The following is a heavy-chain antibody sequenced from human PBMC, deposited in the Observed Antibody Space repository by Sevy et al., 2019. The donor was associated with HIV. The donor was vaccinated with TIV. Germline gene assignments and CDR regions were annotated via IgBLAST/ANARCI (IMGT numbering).Heavy chain of an antibody. CDR2: IMGSSNYI. J-gene: IGHJ3*02. CDR1: GFTFSSYN. Sequence: GGSLRLSCAASGFTFSSYNINWVRQAAGKGLEWVSSIMGSSNYIYYSDSVKGRFTISRDNAKNSLYLQMNSLRAEDTAVYYCARDRDMLTFGVGGAFDIWGQGTMVTVSS. CDR3: ARDRDMLTFGVGGAFDI. D-gene: IGHD3-16*01. V-gene: IGHV3-21*01.